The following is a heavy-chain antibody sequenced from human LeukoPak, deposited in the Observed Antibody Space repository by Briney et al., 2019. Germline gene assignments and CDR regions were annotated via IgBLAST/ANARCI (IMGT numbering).Heavy chain of an antibody. Sequence: GGSLRLSCSASGLTGSHNYVSWVRQAPGKGLEWVSAIHTSGDTCYADSVKGRFTISRDTSKNTLYLQINSLRVEDTAVYYCIVFGDSNHWGQGTLVTVSS. CDR1: GLTGSHNY. CDR3: IVFGDSNH. J-gene: IGHJ5*02. V-gene: IGHV3-53*01. CDR2: IHTSGDT. D-gene: IGHD4-17*01.